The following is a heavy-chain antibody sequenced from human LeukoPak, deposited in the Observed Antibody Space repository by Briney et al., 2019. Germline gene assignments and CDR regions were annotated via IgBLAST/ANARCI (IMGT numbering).Heavy chain of an antibody. CDR1: GGSISSGDYY. J-gene: IGHJ4*02. CDR2: IYYSGST. D-gene: IGHD2-2*01. CDR3: ARGIPNIVVVPAAIAYFDY. V-gene: IGHV4-30-4*01. Sequence: SQTLSLTCTVSGGSISSGDYYWSWIRQPPGKGLEWIGYIYYSGSTYYNPSLKSRVTISVDTSKNQFSLKLSSVTAADTAVYYCARGIPNIVVVPAAIAYFDYWGQGTLVTVSS.